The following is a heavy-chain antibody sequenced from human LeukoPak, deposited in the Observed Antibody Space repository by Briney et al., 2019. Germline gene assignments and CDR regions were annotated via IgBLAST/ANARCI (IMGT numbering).Heavy chain of an antibody. CDR1: AFIFSGHW. J-gene: IGHJ4*02. CDR2: IKEDGSER. CDR3: AREHKTFDY. Sequence: GGSLRLSCEGSAFIFSGHWMNWVRQTPGKGLEWVASIKEDGSERQYVDSVKGRFTISRDNADNSLYLQLTSLRPEDTAVYYCAREHKTFDYWGQGILVTVSS. V-gene: IGHV3-7*03.